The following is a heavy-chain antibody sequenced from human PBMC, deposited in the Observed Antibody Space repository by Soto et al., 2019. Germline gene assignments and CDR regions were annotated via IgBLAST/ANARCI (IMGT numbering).Heavy chain of an antibody. V-gene: IGHV3-48*02. J-gene: IGHJ4*02. CDR2: ISSSSSTI. CDR3: ARGRTTSGSYRGFDY. Sequence: PGGSLRLSCAASGFTFSGYSMNWVRQAPGKGLEWVSYISSSSSTIYYADSVKGRFTISRDNAKNSLYLQMNSLRDEDTAVYYCARGRTTSGSYRGFDYWGQGTLVTVSS. CDR1: GFTFSGYS. D-gene: IGHD1-26*01.